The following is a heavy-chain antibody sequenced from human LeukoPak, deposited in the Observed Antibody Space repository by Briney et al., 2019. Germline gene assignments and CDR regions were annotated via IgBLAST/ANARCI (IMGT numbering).Heavy chain of an antibody. V-gene: IGHV3-48*04. CDR3: AKATSGYSGNTLDY. CDR2: ITSRSTTK. Sequence: RGSRSLSSAASGFTFSIHSMNWVSQAPGRGLEWVSYITSRSTTKQYTDSVKGRFTISRDNSKNSLYLQMNSLRTEDTALYYCAKATSGYSGNTLDYWGEGSLASVSS. D-gene: IGHD6-13*01. CDR1: GFTFSIHS. J-gene: IGHJ4*02.